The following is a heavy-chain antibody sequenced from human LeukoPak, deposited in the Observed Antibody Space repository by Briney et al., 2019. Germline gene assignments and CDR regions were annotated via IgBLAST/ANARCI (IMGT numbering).Heavy chain of an antibody. Sequence: GASVKVSCKASGYTFTGYYMHWARQAPGQGLEWMGWINPNSGGTNYAQKFQGRVTMTRDTSISTAYMELSRLRSDDTAVYYCARGVRPTIFGVVIAPYYYYGMDVWGQGTTVTVSS. V-gene: IGHV1-2*02. D-gene: IGHD3-3*01. CDR1: GYTFTGYY. CDR3: ARGVRPTIFGVVIAPYYYYGMDV. CDR2: INPNSGGT. J-gene: IGHJ6*02.